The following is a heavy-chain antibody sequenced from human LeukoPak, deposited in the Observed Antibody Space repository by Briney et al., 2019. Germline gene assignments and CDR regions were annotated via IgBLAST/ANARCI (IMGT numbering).Heavy chain of an antibody. CDR3: AKEGAYPIITYDS. D-gene: IGHD3-10*01. V-gene: IGHV3-7*01. Sequence: GGSLRLSCAASGLTFSSYWMNWVRQAPGKGLEWVANIKRDGNEKNYVDSVKGRFSISRDNAKNSLYLQMDSLRAEDTVVYYCAKEGAYPIITYDSWGQGALVTVSS. J-gene: IGHJ5*01. CDR2: IKRDGNEK. CDR1: GLTFSSYW.